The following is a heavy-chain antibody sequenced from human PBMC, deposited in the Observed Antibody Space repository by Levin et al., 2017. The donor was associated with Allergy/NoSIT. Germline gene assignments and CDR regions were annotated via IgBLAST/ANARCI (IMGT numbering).Heavy chain of an antibody. CDR3: TRVAGGSSCFDY. Sequence: LSLTCAASGFTFTTNGMHWVRQAPGKGLEWVAVISSDGSYKDYADSVKGRFTISRDNSKNTLYLQMNSLRAEDTAVYYCTRVAGGSSCFDYWGQGTLVTVSS. J-gene: IGHJ4*02. CDR1: GFTFTTNG. D-gene: IGHD6-13*01. V-gene: IGHV3-30*03. CDR2: ISSDGSYK.